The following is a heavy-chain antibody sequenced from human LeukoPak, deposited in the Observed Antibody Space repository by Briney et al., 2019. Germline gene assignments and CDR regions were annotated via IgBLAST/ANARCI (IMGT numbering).Heavy chain of an antibody. V-gene: IGHV4-34*01. D-gene: IGHD2/OR15-2a*01. Sequence: SETLSLTCAVYGGSFSGYYWSWIRQPPGKGLEWIGKINHSGSTNYNPSLKCRVTISVDTSKNQFSLKVSSVTAADTAVYYCARDKIGGINFDYWGQGTLITVSA. J-gene: IGHJ4*02. CDR1: GGSFSGYY. CDR2: INHSGST. CDR3: ARDKIGGINFDY.